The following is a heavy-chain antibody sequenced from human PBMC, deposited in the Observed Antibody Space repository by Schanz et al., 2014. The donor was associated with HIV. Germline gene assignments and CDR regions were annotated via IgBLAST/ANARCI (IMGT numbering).Heavy chain of an antibody. J-gene: IGHJ6*02. D-gene: IGHD1-26*01. CDR2: ISYDGRNK. CDR3: AREREESIAYYYYGMDF. Sequence: QVQLVESGGGVVQPGRSLRLSCAGSGFSFDTFGIHGERTAPDKGPEGLAVISYDGRNKKFANSVKGRFTISRDNSKNTVYLQAKSLRPEDTAVYYCAREREESIAYYYYGMDFSVPGIAVTVSS. CDR1: GFSFDTFG. V-gene: IGHV3-30*03.